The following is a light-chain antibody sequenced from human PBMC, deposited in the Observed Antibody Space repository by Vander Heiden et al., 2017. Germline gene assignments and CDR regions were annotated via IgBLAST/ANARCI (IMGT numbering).Light chain of an antibody. V-gene: IGLV2-14*01. J-gene: IGLJ2*01. CDR1: SSDVGGYNY. CDR3: SSYASDTTVI. CDR2: EVS. Sequence: QSALTQPASVSGSPGRSITISCTGTSSDVGGYNYVSWYQQHPGKAPKVMIYEVSNRPSGVSNRFSGSKSGNTASLTIFRLQAEDEAEYYCSSYASDTTVIFGGGTRLTVL.